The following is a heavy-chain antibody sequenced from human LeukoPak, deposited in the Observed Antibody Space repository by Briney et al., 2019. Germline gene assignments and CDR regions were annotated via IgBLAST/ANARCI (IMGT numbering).Heavy chain of an antibody. CDR1: GFTFSTYV. J-gene: IGHJ4*02. V-gene: IGHV3-23*01. CDR3: ARGMGGYTFDY. CDR2: ISGSGGTT. Sequence: GGSLRLPCAASGFTFSTYVMSWVRQAPGKGLEWVSAISGSGGTTYYADSVKGRFTISRDNSKNTVFLQMNSLRAEDTAVYYCARGMGGYTFDYWGQGTLVTVSS. D-gene: IGHD5-24*01.